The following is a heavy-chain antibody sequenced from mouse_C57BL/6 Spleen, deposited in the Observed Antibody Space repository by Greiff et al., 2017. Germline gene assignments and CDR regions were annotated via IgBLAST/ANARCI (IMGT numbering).Heavy chain of an antibody. CDR3: AREGYGIIFDY. J-gene: IGHJ2*01. CDR2: INPNNGGT. CDR1: GYTFTDYY. D-gene: IGHD2-1*01. V-gene: IGHV1-26*01. Sequence: EVQLQQSGPELVKPGASVKISCKASGYTFTDYYMNWVKQSHGKSLEWIGDINPNNGGTSYNQKFKGKATLTVDKSSSTAYMALRSLTSEDSAVYYCAREGYGIIFDYWGQGTTLTVSS.